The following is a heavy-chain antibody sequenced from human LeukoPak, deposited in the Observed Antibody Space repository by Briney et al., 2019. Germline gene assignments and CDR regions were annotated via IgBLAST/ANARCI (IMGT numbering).Heavy chain of an antibody. Sequence: GESLKISCNGSGYSFTSYWIGWVRQTPGKGLEWMGVIYPGDSRTRYNPSFEGQVTISADKSISTAYLQWSSLKASDTAMYYCACREFYSPWPGPWGQGTLVTVSS. D-gene: IGHD5-18*01. CDR1: GYSFTSYW. CDR2: IYPGDSRT. CDR3: ACREFYSPWPGP. V-gene: IGHV5-51*01. J-gene: IGHJ5*02.